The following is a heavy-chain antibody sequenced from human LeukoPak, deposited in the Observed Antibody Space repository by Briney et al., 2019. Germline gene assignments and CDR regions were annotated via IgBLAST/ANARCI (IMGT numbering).Heavy chain of an antibody. V-gene: IGHV3-66*02. D-gene: IGHD1-26*01. J-gene: IGHJ6*02. CDR1: GFTVSSNY. CDR3: ARFLVGASYYYYGMDV. Sequence: GGSLRLSCAASGFTVSSNYMSWVRQAPGKGLEWVSVIYSGGSTYYADSVKGRFTISRDNSKNTLYLQMNSLRAEDTAAYYCARFLVGASYYYYGMDVWGQGTTVTVSS. CDR2: IYSGGST.